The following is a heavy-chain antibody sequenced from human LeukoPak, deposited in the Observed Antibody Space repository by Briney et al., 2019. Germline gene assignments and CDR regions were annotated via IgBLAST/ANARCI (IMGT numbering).Heavy chain of an antibody. CDR3: ARDRNIVVVPAAGRYYYYGMDV. V-gene: IGHV3-21*01. D-gene: IGHD2-2*01. Sequence: GGSLRLSCAASGFTFSSYSMNWVRQAPGKGLEWVSSTSSSSSYIYYADSVKGRFTISRDNAKNSLYLQMNSLRAEDTAVYYCARDRNIVVVPAAGRYYYYGMDVWGQGTTVTVSS. CDR1: GFTFSSYS. J-gene: IGHJ6*02. CDR2: TSSSSSYI.